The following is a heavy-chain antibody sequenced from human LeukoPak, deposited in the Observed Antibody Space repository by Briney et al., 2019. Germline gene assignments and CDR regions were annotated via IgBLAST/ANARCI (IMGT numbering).Heavy chain of an antibody. CDR2: INPSGGTT. CDR1: GYTFTSNY. CDR3: ARQEIREQLDY. D-gene: IGHD5-24*01. V-gene: IGHV1-46*01. J-gene: IGHJ4*01. Sequence: ASVKVSCKASGYTFTSNYVHWVRQAPGQGLQWMGIINPSGGTTTYAQEFQGRFTMTSDTSTGTVFMELSDLRSDDTAVYCCARQEIREQLDYWGHGTLVTVSS.